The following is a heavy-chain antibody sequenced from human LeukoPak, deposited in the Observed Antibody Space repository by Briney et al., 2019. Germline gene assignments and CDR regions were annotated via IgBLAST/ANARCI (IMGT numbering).Heavy chain of an antibody. CDR3: ARVRSGSYSGYMDV. D-gene: IGHD3-10*01. V-gene: IGHV3-48*04. Sequence: PGGSLRLSCAASGFTFSSYSMNWVRQAPGKGLEWVSYISSSGSTIYYADSVKGRFTISRDNAKNSLYLQMNSLRAEDTAVFYCARVRSGSYSGYMDVWGKGTTVTISS. J-gene: IGHJ6*03. CDR1: GFTFSSYS. CDR2: ISSSGSTI.